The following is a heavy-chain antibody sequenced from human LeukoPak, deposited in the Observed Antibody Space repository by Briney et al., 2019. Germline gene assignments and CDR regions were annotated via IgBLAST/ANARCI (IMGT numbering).Heavy chain of an antibody. CDR2: IYSGGTI. V-gene: IGHV3-66*01. J-gene: IGHJ4*02. Sequence: GGSLRLSCTASGLTVRSNCMTWVRQAPGKGLEWVSLIYSGGTIYYTDSVKGRFTISRDDSKNTLYLQMNSLRAEDTAVYYCASLFLSNSFGSGRYPDYWGQGTLVTVSS. D-gene: IGHD3-10*01. CDR3: ASLFLSNSFGSGRYPDY. CDR1: GLTVRSNC.